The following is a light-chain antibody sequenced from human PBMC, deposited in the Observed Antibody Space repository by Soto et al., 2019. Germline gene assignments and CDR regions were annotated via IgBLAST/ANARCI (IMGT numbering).Light chain of an antibody. CDR2: GAS. Sequence: VMPQSPATLSVSPGERATLSCRASQSDSSNLAWYQQKPGQAPRLLIYGASTRATGIPARFSGSGSGTEFTLTISSLQSEDFAVYYCQQYNNWPAWTFGQGTKVDIK. CDR1: QSDSSN. V-gene: IGKV3-15*01. J-gene: IGKJ1*01. CDR3: QQYNNWPAWT.